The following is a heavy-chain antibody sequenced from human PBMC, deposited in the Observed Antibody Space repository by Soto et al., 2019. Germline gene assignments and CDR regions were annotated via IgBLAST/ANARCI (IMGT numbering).Heavy chain of an antibody. Sequence: EVQLVESGGGLVQPGGSLRLSCAASGFTFSSYSMNWVRQAPGKGLEWVSYISSTNSTIYFADSMKGRFTISRDNAKNSLYLQMNSLRDEDTAVYYCARESSSYNWFDPWGQGTLVTVSS. CDR1: GFTFSSYS. CDR3: ARESSSYNWFDP. D-gene: IGHD6-13*01. J-gene: IGHJ5*02. CDR2: ISSTNSTI. V-gene: IGHV3-48*02.